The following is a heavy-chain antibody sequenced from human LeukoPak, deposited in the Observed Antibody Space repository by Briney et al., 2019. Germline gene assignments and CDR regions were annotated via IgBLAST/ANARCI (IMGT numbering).Heavy chain of an antibody. V-gene: IGHV3-23*01. D-gene: IGHD6-19*01. J-gene: IGHJ4*02. Sequence: GGSLRLSCAASGFTFSSYAMSWVRQAPGKGLEWVSAISGSGGSTYYADSVKGRFTISRDNSKNTLYLQMNSLRAEDTAVYYCAKDPAALYSSGWLAFDYWGQGTLVTVSS. CDR2: ISGSGGST. CDR3: AKDPAALYSSGWLAFDY. CDR1: GFTFSSYA.